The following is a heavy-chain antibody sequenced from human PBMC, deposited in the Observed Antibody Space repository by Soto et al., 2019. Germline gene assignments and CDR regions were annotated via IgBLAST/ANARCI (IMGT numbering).Heavy chain of an antibody. CDR1: GFTFSSYE. J-gene: IGHJ4*02. V-gene: IGHV3-30-3*01. Sequence: GGSLRLSCAASGFTFSSYELHWVCQAPGKGLEWVAIISYDGNYKYYADSVKGRFTISRDNSKNTVNLQMNSLRIEDTAMYYCARVWAPSRPFDYWGQGTLVTVSS. CDR3: ARVWAPSRPFDY. D-gene: IGHD3-16*01. CDR2: ISYDGNYK.